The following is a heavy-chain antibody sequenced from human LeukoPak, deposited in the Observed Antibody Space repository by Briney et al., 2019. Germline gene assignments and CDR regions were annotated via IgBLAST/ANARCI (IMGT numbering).Heavy chain of an antibody. CDR2: ISAYNGNT. CDR1: GYTFTSYY. D-gene: IGHD3-9*01. V-gene: IGHV1-18*04. Sequence: GASVKVSCKASGYTFTSYYMHWVRQAPGQGLEWMGWISAYNGNTNYAQKLQGRVTMTTDTSTSTAYMELRSLRSDDTAVYYCARDAYDILPPGTKDYWGQGTLVTVSS. J-gene: IGHJ4*02. CDR3: ARDAYDILPPGTKDY.